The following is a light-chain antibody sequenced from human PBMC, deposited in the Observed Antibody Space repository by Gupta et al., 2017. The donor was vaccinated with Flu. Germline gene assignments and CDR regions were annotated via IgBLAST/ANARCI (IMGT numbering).Light chain of an antibody. CDR3: QQYDNWPPWT. CDR2: GAS. Sequence: EIVMTQSPATLSVSPGETATLSCRASQSINSHLAWYQQKPGQAPRLLIFGASTRDTGIPARFSGSGTGTDFTLTINSRQSEDFASYYCQQYDNWPPWTFGQGTKVEI. J-gene: IGKJ1*01. V-gene: IGKV3-15*01. CDR1: QSINSH.